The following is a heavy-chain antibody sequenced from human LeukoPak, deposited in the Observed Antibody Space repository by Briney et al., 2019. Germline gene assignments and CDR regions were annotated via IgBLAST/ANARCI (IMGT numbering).Heavy chain of an antibody. V-gene: IGHV4-59*11. CDR3: ARSSVCSGGSCYVPTHFDY. Sequence: SETLSLTCTVSGGSISSHYWSWIRQPPGKGLEWIGYIHYSGTTNYNPSLKSRVTISVDTSKNQFSLKVSSVTAADTAVYYCARSSVCSGGSCYVPTHFDYWGQGTLVTVSS. J-gene: IGHJ4*02. CDR1: GGSISSHY. D-gene: IGHD2-15*01. CDR2: IHYSGTT.